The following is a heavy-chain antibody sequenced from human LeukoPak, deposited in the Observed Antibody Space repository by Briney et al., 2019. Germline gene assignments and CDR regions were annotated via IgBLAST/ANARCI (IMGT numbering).Heavy chain of an antibody. J-gene: IGHJ3*02. CDR3: ARPDCSSTSCYRSLGAFGI. Sequence: SETLSLTCTVSGGSISSSSYYGGWIRQPPGEGLEWIGSIYYSGSTYYNPSLKGRVTISVDTSKNQFSLKLRSVTAADTAVYYCARPDCSSTSCYRSLGAFGIWGQGTMVTVSS. CDR1: GGSISSSSYY. D-gene: IGHD2-2*02. CDR2: IYYSGST. V-gene: IGHV4-39*01.